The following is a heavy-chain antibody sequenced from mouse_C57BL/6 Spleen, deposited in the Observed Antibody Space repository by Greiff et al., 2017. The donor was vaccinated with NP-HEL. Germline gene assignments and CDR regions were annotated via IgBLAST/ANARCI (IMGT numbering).Heavy chain of an antibody. J-gene: IGHJ1*03. V-gene: IGHV1-61*01. Sequence: QVQLQQPGAELVRPGSSVKLSCKASGYTFTSYWMDWVKQRPGQGLEWIGNIYPSDSETHYNQKFKDKATLTVDKSSSTAYMQLSSLTSEDSAVYYCARRGRVVAHWYFGVWGTGTTVTVSS. CDR1: GYTFTSYW. CDR3: ARRGRVVAHWYFGV. CDR2: IYPSDSET. D-gene: IGHD1-1*01.